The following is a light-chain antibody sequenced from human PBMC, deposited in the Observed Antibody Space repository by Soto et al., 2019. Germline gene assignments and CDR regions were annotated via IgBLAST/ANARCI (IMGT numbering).Light chain of an antibody. CDR3: QQFDTSPGT. CDR2: GAS. Sequence: EIVLTQSPGTLSLSPGERATLSCRASQSVSTYLAWYQQKPGQTPRLLISGASSRATGIPDRFSGSGSGTDFTLTISRLEPEDFAVYYCQQFDTSPGTFGQGTKLEIK. CDR1: QSVSTY. V-gene: IGKV3-20*01. J-gene: IGKJ2*01.